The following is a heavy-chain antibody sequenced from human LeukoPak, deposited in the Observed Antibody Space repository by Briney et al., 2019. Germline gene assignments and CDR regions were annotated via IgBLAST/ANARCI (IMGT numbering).Heavy chain of an antibody. D-gene: IGHD2-2*02. CDR2: IYYSGSS. Sequence: SQTLSLTCTVSGGSISSGDYYWSWIRQPPGKGLEWIGYIYYSGSSYYNPSLRSRVTISVDTSKNQFSLKLSSVTAADTAVYYCARVADCSSTSCYSYYYYYMDVWGKGTTVTVSS. CDR3: ARVADCSSTSCYSYYYYYMDV. CDR1: GGSISSGDYY. V-gene: IGHV4-30-4*08. J-gene: IGHJ6*03.